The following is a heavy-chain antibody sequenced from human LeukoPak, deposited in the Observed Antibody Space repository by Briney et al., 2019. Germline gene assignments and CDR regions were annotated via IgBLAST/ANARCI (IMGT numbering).Heavy chain of an antibody. J-gene: IGHJ3*02. D-gene: IGHD3-9*01. CDR1: GYTFTSYA. CDR2: INTNTGNP. Sequence: ASVKVSCKASGYTFTSYAMNWVRQAPGQGLEWMGWINTNTGNPTYAQGFTGRFVFSSDTSVSTAYLQISSLKAEDTAVYYCARDWPYYDILTGSANAFGIWGQGTMVTVSS. CDR3: ARDWPYYDILTGSANAFGI. V-gene: IGHV7-4-1*02.